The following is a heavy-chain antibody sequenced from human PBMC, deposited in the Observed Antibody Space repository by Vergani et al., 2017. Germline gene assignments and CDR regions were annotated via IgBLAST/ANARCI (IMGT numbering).Heavy chain of an antibody. D-gene: IGHD3-22*01. V-gene: IGHV4-34*01. Sequence: QVQLQQWGAGLLKPSETLSLTCAVYGGSFSGYYWNWIRQPPGKGLEWIGEINHSGSTNYNPSLKSRVTISVDTSKNQFSLKLSSVTAADTAVYYCARGGLMIVGNFDYWGQGTLVTVSS. CDR3: ARGGLMIVGNFDY. J-gene: IGHJ4*02. CDR2: INHSGST. CDR1: GGSFSGYY.